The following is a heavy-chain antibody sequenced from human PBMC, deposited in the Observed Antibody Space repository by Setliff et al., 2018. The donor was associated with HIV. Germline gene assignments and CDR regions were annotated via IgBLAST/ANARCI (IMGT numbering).Heavy chain of an antibody. Sequence: SETLSLTCSVSGGSISGHYWSWIRQSPEKRLEWIGYVYHSGTTHYSPSLKNRVSIYVDPSKNQFSLRLTSVTSADTADYYCSRGGTMAEYWGPGKVVTVSS. CDR3: SRGGTMAEY. D-gene: IGHD1-7*01. CDR2: VYHSGTT. V-gene: IGHV4-59*11. J-gene: IGHJ4*02. CDR1: GGSISGHY.